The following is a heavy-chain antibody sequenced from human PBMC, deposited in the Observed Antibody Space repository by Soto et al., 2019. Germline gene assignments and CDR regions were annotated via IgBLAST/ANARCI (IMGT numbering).Heavy chain of an antibody. CDR2: ISSSSSYI. D-gene: IGHD3-22*01. V-gene: IGHV3-21*01. CDR3: ARGYDSSGYIFDY. CDR1: GFTFSSYS. J-gene: IGHJ4*02. Sequence: EVQLVESGGGLVKPGGSLRLSCAASGFTFSSYSMNWVRQAPGKGLEWVSSISSSSSYIYYADSVKGRFTISRDNANNSLYLQMNSLRAEDTAVYYCARGYDSSGYIFDYWGQGTLVNVSS.